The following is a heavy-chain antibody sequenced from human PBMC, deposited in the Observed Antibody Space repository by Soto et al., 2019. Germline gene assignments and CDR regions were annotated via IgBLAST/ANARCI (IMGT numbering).Heavy chain of an antibody. D-gene: IGHD1-26*01. V-gene: IGHV1-18*01. CDR1: GYIFVSYG. J-gene: IGHJ6*02. Sequence: QVQLVQSATEVMQPGASVKVSCKASGYIFVSYGISWVRQAPGQGLEWMGWISAYNGNTNYAQKVQGRVTMTRDTSTSTVYMELRSLTSDDTAVYYCARCHSGSGFPYYGLDVWGQGTTVTVSS. CDR3: ARCHSGSGFPYYGLDV. CDR2: ISAYNGNT.